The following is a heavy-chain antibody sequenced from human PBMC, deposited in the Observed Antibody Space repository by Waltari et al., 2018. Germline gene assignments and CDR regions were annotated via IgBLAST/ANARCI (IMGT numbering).Heavy chain of an antibody. CDR3: AREYYYDGSTYDQ. V-gene: IGHV3-21*01. Sequence: VQLVESGGGLVKSGGSLRLSCEASGFLFSSYNMNWVRQAPGKCLEWVSSITRDGFSIYYADSVKGRFTVSRDNAKNSLYVQMNDLGAEDTAVYYCAREYYYDGSTYDQWGQGTLVTVSS. D-gene: IGHD3-22*01. CDR1: GFLFSSYN. J-gene: IGHJ4*02. CDR2: ITRDGFSI.